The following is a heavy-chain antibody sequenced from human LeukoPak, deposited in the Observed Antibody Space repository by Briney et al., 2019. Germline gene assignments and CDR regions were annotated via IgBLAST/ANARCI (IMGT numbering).Heavy chain of an antibody. CDR1: GGSISISRYY. CDR2: IYYSGST. CDR3: ASSWGEMATIAY. J-gene: IGHJ4*02. D-gene: IGHD5-24*01. V-gene: IGHV4-39*01. Sequence: QTLSLTCTVAGGSISISRYYWGWIRQPRGKGLEWFGRIYYSGSTYSNPSLKSRVTISVDPSKNQFSQKLSSVTAADTAVYYCASSWGEMATIAYWGQGTLVTVSS.